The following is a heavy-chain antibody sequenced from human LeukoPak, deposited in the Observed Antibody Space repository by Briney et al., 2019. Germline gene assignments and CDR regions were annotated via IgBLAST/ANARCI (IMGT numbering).Heavy chain of an antibody. D-gene: IGHD6-6*01. CDR1: GYTFTGYY. CDR2: INPNSGGT. V-gene: IGHV1-2*02. Sequence: GGSVRVSCTASGYTFTGYYMHWVRQAPGQGLEWMGWINPNSGGTNYAQKFQRRVTMTRDTSISTAYMELSRLRSGDTAVYYCASALGAARLDYWGQGTLVTVSS. J-gene: IGHJ4*02. CDR3: ASALGAARLDY.